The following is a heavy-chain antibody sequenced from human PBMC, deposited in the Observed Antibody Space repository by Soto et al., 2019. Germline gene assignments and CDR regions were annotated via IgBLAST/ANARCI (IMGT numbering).Heavy chain of an antibody. Sequence: EVQLLDSGGGLVQPGGSLRLSCTASGFTFSDYAMSWVRQPPGKGLEWVSVISAGGSTYYADSVKGRFTVSRANSKNTLYLQMNSLRAEDTAVYYCANVPIWCSSTSCYTEGLDYWGQGTRVTVSS. CDR2: ISAGGST. CDR3: ANVPIWCSSTSCYTEGLDY. V-gene: IGHV3-23*01. D-gene: IGHD2-2*02. CDR1: GFTFSDYA. J-gene: IGHJ4*02.